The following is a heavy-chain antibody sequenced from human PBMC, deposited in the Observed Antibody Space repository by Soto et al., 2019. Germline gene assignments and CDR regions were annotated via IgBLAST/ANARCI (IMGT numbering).Heavy chain of an antibody. J-gene: IGHJ6*02. CDR2: ISPYTGNT. Sequence: QVQLEQSGDEVKKPGASVKVSCKASGYIFVNYGIAWVRQAPGQGLEWLGWISPYTGNTYYATKVQGRLTLTTDTSTSPAFTDLRILTSAATAVYYCAMVDLYVTPTPQDVWGQGTTVTVSS. CDR1: GYIFVNYG. V-gene: IGHV1-18*01. D-gene: IGHD3-16*01. CDR3: AMVDLYVTPTPQDV.